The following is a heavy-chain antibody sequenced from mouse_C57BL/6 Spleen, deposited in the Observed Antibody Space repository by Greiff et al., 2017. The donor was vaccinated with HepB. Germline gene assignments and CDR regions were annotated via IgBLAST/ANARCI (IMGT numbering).Heavy chain of an antibody. CDR1: GYSITSDY. CDR3: ARRSLFITTVVAPYFDV. Sequence: VQLKESGPGLAKPSQTLSLTCSVTGYSITSDYWNWIRKFPGNKLEYMGYISYSGSTYYNPSLKSRISITRDTSKNQYYLQLNSVTTEDTATYYCARRSLFITTVVAPYFDVWGTGTTVTVSS. V-gene: IGHV3-8*01. CDR2: ISYSGST. J-gene: IGHJ1*03. D-gene: IGHD1-1*01.